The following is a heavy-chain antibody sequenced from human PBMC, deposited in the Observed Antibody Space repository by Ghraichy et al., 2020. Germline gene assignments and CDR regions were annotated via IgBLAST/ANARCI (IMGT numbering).Heavy chain of an antibody. CDR2: ISYDGIYT. CDR3: TRDAYCGGDCYFHWYFYL. D-gene: IGHD2-21*02. CDR1: GFTFSSYA. J-gene: IGHJ2*01. V-gene: IGHV3-30*04. Sequence: GGSLRLSCAASGFTFSSYAMHWVRQAPGKGLEWVAVISYDGIYTYFADSVKGRFTISRDNSKNTLYLQMNSLRPDDTAVYYCTRDAYCGGDCYFHWYFYLCGRGTLVTVSS.